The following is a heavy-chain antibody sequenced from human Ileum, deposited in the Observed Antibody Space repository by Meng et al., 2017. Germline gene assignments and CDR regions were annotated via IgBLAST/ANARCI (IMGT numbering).Heavy chain of an antibody. J-gene: IGHJ5*02. CDR2: LWYDGRDK. D-gene: IGHD3-16*02. Sequence: GGSMRLSCAASGFTFYNHGMEWVRQAPGKGLEWVASLWYDGRDKKYGDSVKGRFTISRDNSRNTVDLQMDSLRDDDTAVYYCAREGIYRSGAGLDLWGQGTLVTVSS. CDR1: GFTFYNHG. CDR3: AREGIYRSGAGLDL. V-gene: IGHV3-33*01.